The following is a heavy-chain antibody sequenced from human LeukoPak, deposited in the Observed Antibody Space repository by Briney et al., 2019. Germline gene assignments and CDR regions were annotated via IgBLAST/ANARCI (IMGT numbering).Heavy chain of an antibody. CDR1: GFTFSSYS. D-gene: IGHD4-23*01. CDR2: ISSSSYI. J-gene: IGHJ4*02. Sequence: PGGSLRLSCAASGFTFSSYSMNWVRQAPGKGLEWVSSISSSSYIYYADSVKGRLTISRDNAKNSLYLQMNSLRAEDTAVYYCAREYGGNSDFDYWGQGTLVTVSS. V-gene: IGHV3-21*01. CDR3: AREYGGNSDFDY.